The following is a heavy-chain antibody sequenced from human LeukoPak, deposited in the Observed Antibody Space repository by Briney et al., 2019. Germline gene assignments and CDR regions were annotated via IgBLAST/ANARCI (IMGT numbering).Heavy chain of an antibody. J-gene: IGHJ6*03. Sequence: SETLSLTCTVSGYSISSGYYWGWIRQPPGKGLEWIGSIYPSGSTYYNPSLKSRVTISVDTSKNQFSLKLSSVTAADTAVYYCARVSGSSSPFRGHYYYYMDVWGKGTTVTVSS. CDR2: IYPSGST. D-gene: IGHD6-13*01. CDR1: GYSISSGYY. V-gene: IGHV4-38-2*02. CDR3: ARVSGSSSPFRGHYYYYMDV.